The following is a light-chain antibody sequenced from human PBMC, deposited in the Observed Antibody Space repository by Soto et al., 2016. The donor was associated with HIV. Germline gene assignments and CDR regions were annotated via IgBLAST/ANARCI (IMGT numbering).Light chain of an antibody. CDR2: KAS. CDR3: LQHNAFPRT. J-gene: IGKJ4*01. Sequence: DIQMTQSPSTLSASVGDRVTITCRASQSISNWLAWYQQKPGKAPKLLIYKASSLESGVPSRFSGSGSGTEFTLTISSLQPEDFGTYYCLQHNAFPRTFGGGTKVEIK. CDR1: QSISNW. V-gene: IGKV1-5*03.